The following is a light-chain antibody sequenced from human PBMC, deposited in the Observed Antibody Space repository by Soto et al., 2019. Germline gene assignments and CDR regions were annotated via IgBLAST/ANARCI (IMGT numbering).Light chain of an antibody. CDR1: QSVSSSY. Sequence: EIVLTQSPGTLSSSPGERDTLSCRASQSVSSSYLAWYQQKPGQAPRLLIYGASSRDTGIPARFSGSGSGTDFTLSSTRLEPEDFAVYYCQQYGTSPPWTFGQGTKVEIK. J-gene: IGKJ1*01. CDR3: QQYGTSPPWT. V-gene: IGKV3-20*01. CDR2: GAS.